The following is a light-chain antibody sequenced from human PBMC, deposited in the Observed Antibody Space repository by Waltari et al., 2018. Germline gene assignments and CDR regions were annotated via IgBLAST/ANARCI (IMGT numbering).Light chain of an antibody. Sequence: QSVLTQPPSVSGAPGQRVTISRTGSSSNIGAGYDLPWYQQLPGTAPKLLIYGNSNRPSGVPDRFSGSKSGTSASLAITGLQAEDEADYYCQSYDSSLSALVFGGGTKLTVL. V-gene: IGLV1-40*01. J-gene: IGLJ2*01. CDR1: SSNIGAGYD. CDR2: GNS. CDR3: QSYDSSLSALV.